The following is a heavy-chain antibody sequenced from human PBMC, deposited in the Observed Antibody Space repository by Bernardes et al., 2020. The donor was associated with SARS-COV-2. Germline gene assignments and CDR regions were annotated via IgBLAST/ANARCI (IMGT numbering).Heavy chain of an antibody. CDR3: ARVASRGAFDI. CDR1: GGPVSSGSYY. Sequence: SETLSLTCTVSGGPVSSGSYYWSWIRQPPGKGLEWIGYIYYSGSTNYNPSLKSLVTIPVDTSKNQFSLKLSSVTAADTAVYYCARVASRGAFDIWGQGTMVTVSS. V-gene: IGHV4-61*01. CDR2: IYYSGST. J-gene: IGHJ3*02.